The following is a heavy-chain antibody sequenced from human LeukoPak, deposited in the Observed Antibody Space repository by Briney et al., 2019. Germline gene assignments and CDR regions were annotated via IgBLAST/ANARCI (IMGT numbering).Heavy chain of an antibody. D-gene: IGHD1-1*01. CDR2: ISYDGSNK. CDR3: ARDLGTTEGNWFDP. CDR1: GFTFSSYA. Sequence: GRSLRLSCAASGFTFSSYAMHWVRQAPGKGLEWVAVISYDGSNKYYADSVKGRFTISRDNSKNTLYLQMNGLRAEDTAVYYCARDLGTTEGNWFDPWGQGTLVTVSS. V-gene: IGHV3-30*04. J-gene: IGHJ5*02.